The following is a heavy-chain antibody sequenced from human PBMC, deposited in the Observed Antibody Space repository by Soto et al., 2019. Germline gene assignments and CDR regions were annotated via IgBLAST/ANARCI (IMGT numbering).Heavy chain of an antibody. CDR1: GDTFSFYS. Sequence: QVQLVQSGAEVKKPGSSVRVSCKASGDTFSFYSINWVRQAPGLGLEWMGRTNPILSMSNYAQRFQGRVTVTADKSTSTAYMELSSLRSEATAMYYCASSYGSGYRAFDYWGQGALVTVSS. D-gene: IGHD3-10*01. J-gene: IGHJ4*02. V-gene: IGHV1-69*02. CDR3: ASSYGSGYRAFDY. CDR2: TNPILSMS.